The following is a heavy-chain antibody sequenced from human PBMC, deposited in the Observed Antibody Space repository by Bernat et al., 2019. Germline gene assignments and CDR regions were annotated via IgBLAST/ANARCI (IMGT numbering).Heavy chain of an antibody. CDR3: ARSITMVRGVMGIYFDY. CDR2: IDPSDSYT. CDR1: GYSFTSYW. V-gene: IGHV5-10-1*03. J-gene: IGHJ4*02. Sequence: EVQLVQSGAEVKKPGESLRISCKGSGYSFTSYWISGVRQMPGKGLEWMGRIDPSDSYTNYSPSFQGHVTISADKSISTAYLQWSSLKASDTAMYYCARSITMVRGVMGIYFDYWGQGTLVTVSS. D-gene: IGHD3-10*01.